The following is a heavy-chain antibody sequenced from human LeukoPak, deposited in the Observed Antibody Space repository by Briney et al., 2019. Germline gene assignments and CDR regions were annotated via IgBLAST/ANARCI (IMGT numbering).Heavy chain of an antibody. CDR2: IGTIIANI. Sequence: GWAVRLPCLPSGFTFHRYTIHWVRQAPRKGLEWVSTIGTIIANICIADSLKGRFTISRDNPKNSLYLHMNIRRAEDTAVYYCVRDVSRRIGMDGWGQGTTVTVSS. J-gene: IGHJ6*02. CDR3: VRDVSRRIGMDG. V-gene: IGHV3-21*06. D-gene: IGHD2-15*01. CDR1: GFTFHRYT.